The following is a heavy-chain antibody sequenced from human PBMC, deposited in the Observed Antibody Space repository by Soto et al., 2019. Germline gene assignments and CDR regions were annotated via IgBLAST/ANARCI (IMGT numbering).Heavy chain of an antibody. J-gene: IGHJ4*02. CDR3: ARQIYDSDTGPNFQYYFDS. Sequence: GESLKIPCKGSGYSFAGYWITWVRQKPGKGLEWMGRIDPSDSQTYYSPSFRGHVTISVTKSITTVFLQWSSLRASDTAMYYCARQIYDSDTGPNFQYYFDSWGQGTPVTVSS. CDR1: GYSFAGYW. CDR2: IDPSDSQT. D-gene: IGHD3-22*01. V-gene: IGHV5-10-1*01.